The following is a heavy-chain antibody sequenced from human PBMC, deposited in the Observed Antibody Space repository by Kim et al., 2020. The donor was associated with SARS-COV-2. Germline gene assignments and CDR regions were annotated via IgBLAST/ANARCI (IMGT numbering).Heavy chain of an antibody. Sequence: RFTISRDNSKDTLYLQMNSLRAEDTAVYYCAKDRGSSGYYDYYYYYGMDVWGQGTTVTVSS. D-gene: IGHD3-22*01. CDR3: AKDRGSSGYYDYYYYYGMDV. J-gene: IGHJ6*02. V-gene: IGHV3-30*02.